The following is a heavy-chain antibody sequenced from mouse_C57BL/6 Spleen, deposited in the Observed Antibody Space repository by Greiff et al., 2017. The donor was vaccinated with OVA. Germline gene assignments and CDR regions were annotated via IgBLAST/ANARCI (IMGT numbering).Heavy chain of an antibody. D-gene: IGHD1-1*01. CDR3: AREGDGSSHAWFAY. Sequence: QVQLQQPGAELVKPGASVKLSCKASGYTFTSYWMHWVKQRPGQGLEWIGMIHPNSGSTNYNEKFKSKATLTVDKSSSTAYMQLSSLTSEDSAVYYCAREGDGSSHAWFAYWGQGTLVTVSA. J-gene: IGHJ3*01. CDR1: GYTFTSYW. V-gene: IGHV1-64*01. CDR2: IHPNSGST.